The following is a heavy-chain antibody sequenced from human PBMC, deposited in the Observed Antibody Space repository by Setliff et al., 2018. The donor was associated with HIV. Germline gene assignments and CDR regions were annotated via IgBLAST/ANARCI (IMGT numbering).Heavy chain of an antibody. CDR1: GFSFSSYA. Sequence: GGSLRLSCAVSGFSFSSYALHWVRQAPGKGLEWVAVISYDGGNKNYADSVKGRFTVSRDNSKNTLYLQMNSLRAEDTAVYHCAREGGSPRYFDYWGQGTLVTVSS. CDR3: AREGGSPRYFDY. D-gene: IGHD3-10*01. J-gene: IGHJ4*02. CDR2: ISYDGGNK. V-gene: IGHV3-30-3*01.